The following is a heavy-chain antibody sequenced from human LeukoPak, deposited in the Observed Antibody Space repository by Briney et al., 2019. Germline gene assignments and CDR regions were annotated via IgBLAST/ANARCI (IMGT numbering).Heavy chain of an antibody. J-gene: IGHJ4*02. Sequence: PSETLSLTCTVSGGSISSYYWSWNRQPPGKGLEWIGYIYYSGSTNYNPSLKSRVTISVDTSKNQFSLKLSSVTAADTAVYYCARAPLGIRFLEWQFDYWGQGTLVTVSS. CDR1: GGSISSYY. V-gene: IGHV4-59*01. CDR2: IYYSGST. D-gene: IGHD3-3*01. CDR3: ARAPLGIRFLEWQFDY.